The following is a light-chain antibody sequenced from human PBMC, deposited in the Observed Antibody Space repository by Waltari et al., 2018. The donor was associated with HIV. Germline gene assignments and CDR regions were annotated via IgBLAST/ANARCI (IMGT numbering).Light chain of an antibody. J-gene: IGKJ1*01. CDR2: AAS. Sequence: RVMTQSPATLSVSPGESATLSCRASQSVATNLAWYQQKPGQAPRLLIYAASTRATGVPARFSGSGSGTEFTLTITSLQSEDVAVYYGQQYNNSPPWSFGQGTKVEI. CDR1: QSVATN. CDR3: QQYNNSPPWS. V-gene: IGKV3-15*01.